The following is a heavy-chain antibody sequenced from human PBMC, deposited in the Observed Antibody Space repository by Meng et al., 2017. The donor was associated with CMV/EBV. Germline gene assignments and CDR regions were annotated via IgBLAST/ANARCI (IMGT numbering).Heavy chain of an antibody. J-gene: IGHJ6*02. V-gene: IGHV3-21*01. CDR1: GFTFGSYS. CDR2: ISSSSSYI. CDR3: ARELVVVVPAATPYYYYGMDV. Sequence: GESLKISCAASGFTFGSYSMNWVRQAPGKGLEWVSSISSSSSYIYYADSVKGRFTISRDNAKNSLYLQMNSLRAEDTAVYYCARELVVVVPAATPYYYYGMDVWGQGTTVTVSS. D-gene: IGHD2-2*01.